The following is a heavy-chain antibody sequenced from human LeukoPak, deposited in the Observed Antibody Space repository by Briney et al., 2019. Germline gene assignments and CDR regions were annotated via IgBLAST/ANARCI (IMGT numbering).Heavy chain of an antibody. J-gene: IGHJ6*03. CDR1: GFTFSSYA. CDR2: ISGSGGST. D-gene: IGHD1-26*01. Sequence: GGSLRLSCAASGFTFSSYAMSWVRQAPGKGLEWVSAISGSGGSTYYADSVKGRFTISRDNSKNTLYLQMNSLRAEDTAVYYCAKGFGWEASYYYYYMDVWGKGTTVTISS. V-gene: IGHV3-23*01. CDR3: AKGFGWEASYYYYYMDV.